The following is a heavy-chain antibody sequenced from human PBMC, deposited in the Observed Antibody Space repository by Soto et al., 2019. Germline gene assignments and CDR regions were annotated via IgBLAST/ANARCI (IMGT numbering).Heavy chain of an antibody. J-gene: IGHJ4*02. CDR1: GFSLSTSGVG. D-gene: IGHD3-3*01. CDR3: AHSKGITIFGVAHFDY. V-gene: IGHV2-5*02. CDR2: IYWDDDK. Sequence: SGPTLVNPTQTLTLTCTFSGFSLSTSGVGVGWIRQPPGKALEWLALIYWDDDKRYSPSLKSRLTITKDTSKNQVVLTMTNMDPVDTATYYCAHSKGITIFGVAHFDYWGQGTLVTVSS.